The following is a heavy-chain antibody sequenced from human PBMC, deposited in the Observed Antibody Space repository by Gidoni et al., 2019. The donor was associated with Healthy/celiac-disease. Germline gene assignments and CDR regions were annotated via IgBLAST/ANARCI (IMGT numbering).Heavy chain of an antibody. V-gene: IGHV1-69*04. CDR3: ARVKGQQPFNDAFDI. CDR2: IIPILGIA. Sequence: QVQLVQSGAEVKKPGSSVKVSCKASGVHFSSYAISWVRQAPGQGLEWMGRIIPILGIANYAQKFQGRVTITADKSTSTAYMELSSLRSEDTAVYYCARVKGQQPFNDAFDIWGQGTMVTVSS. D-gene: IGHD6-13*01. CDR1: GVHFSSYA. J-gene: IGHJ3*02.